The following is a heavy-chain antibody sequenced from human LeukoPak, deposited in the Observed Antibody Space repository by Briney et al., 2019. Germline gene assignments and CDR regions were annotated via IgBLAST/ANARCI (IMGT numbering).Heavy chain of an antibody. V-gene: IGHV7-4-1*02. J-gene: IGHJ4*02. CDR2: INPNTGNP. CDR1: GYTFTRYA. Sequence: ASVTVSFKASGYTFTRYAMNWLRQAPGQGLEWMGWINPNTGNPTYAQAFTGRFVFSLDTSVSTAYLQISSLNTEDTAVYYCAIDQPVAGVSNFDSWGQGTLVTVSS. D-gene: IGHD6-19*01. CDR3: AIDQPVAGVSNFDS.